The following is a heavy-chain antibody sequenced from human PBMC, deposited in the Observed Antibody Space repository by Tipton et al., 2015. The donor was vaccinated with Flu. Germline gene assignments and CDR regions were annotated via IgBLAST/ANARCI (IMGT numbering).Heavy chain of an antibody. D-gene: IGHD6-19*01. J-gene: IGHJ5*02. Sequence: GLVKPSETLSLTCTVSGGSISTYYWNWIRQPPGQGLQWIGFIYNDGSTTYNPSLKGRVTMSVDTSNDQFSLNLSSVTAADTAVYHCARGHQWLRTSANWFDPWGQGTLVTVSS. CDR3: ARGHQWLRTSANWFDP. CDR1: GGSISTYY. CDR2: IYNDGST. V-gene: IGHV4-59*12.